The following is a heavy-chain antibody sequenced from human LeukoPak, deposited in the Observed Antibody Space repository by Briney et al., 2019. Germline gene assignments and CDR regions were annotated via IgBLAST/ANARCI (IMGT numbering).Heavy chain of an antibody. CDR2: INPNSGGT. CDR1: GYTFTGYY. Sequence: ASVKVSCKASGYTFTGYYMHWVRQAPGQGLEWMGWINPNSGGTKYAQKFQGRVSMTRDTSISAAYMEPSRLRFDDTSAYYCARSDTAMVIISGYWGQGTLVTVSS. J-gene: IGHJ4*02. V-gene: IGHV1-2*02. CDR3: ARSDTAMVIISGY. D-gene: IGHD5-18*01.